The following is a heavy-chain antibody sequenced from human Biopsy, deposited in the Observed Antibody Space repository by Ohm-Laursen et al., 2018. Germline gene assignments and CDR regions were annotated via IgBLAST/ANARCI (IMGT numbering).Heavy chain of an antibody. CDR1: GGSFSTYY. Sequence: GTLSLTCSVSGGSFSTYYWTWIPQPPGKGLEWIACIDYRGSTNYNPSLKSRVSISIDTSKNQLSLRLNSVTAADTAVYYCARVSRSIYDSTFDSFNIWGPGTMVTVSS. D-gene: IGHD3-22*01. V-gene: IGHV4-59*01. J-gene: IGHJ3*02. CDR2: IDYRGST. CDR3: ARVSRSIYDSTFDSFNI.